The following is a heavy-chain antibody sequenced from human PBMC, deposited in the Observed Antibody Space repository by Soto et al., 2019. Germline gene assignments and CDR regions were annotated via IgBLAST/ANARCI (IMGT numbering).Heavy chain of an antibody. J-gene: IGHJ4*02. CDR1: GYTFTSNN. Sequence: QVQLVQSGAEVKKPGASVKVSCKASGYTFTSNNINWVRQATGQGLEWMGWMNPNSGDTGYAQKFQGRVSMTRDTSISTAYMVLSSLTSENTAVYYCARTYCAGGSCSYFDSWGPGALVPVSS. V-gene: IGHV1-8*01. CDR3: ARTYCAGGSCSYFDS. CDR2: MNPNSGDT. D-gene: IGHD2-15*01.